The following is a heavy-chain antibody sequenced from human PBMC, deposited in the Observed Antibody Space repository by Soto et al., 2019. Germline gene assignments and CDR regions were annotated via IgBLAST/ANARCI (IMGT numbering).Heavy chain of an antibody. CDR2: IYYSGNT. J-gene: IGHJ4*02. Sequence: QVQLQESGPGLVKPSETLSLTCTVSGGSVSSGRYYWSWIRQPPGKGLEWIGYIYYSGNTNYNPSIKSRVTISVDTSKNQFSLKLSSVTAADTAVYYCARVFSSSWFYYFDYWGQGTLVSVSS. V-gene: IGHV4-61*01. CDR1: GGSVSSGRYY. D-gene: IGHD6-13*01. CDR3: ARVFSSSWFYYFDY.